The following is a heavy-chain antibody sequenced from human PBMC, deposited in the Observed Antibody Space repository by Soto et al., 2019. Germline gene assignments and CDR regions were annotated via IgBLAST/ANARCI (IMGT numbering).Heavy chain of an antibody. CDR3: ARDHPPDSGSLAYYYYGMDV. CDR2: ISAYNGNT. D-gene: IGHD1-26*01. J-gene: IGHJ6*02. CDR1: GYTFTSYG. V-gene: IGHV1-18*01. Sequence: ASVKVSCKASGYTFTSYGISWVRQAPGQGLEWMGWISAYNGNTNYAQKLQGRVTMTTATSTSTAYMELRSLRSDDTAVYYCARDHPPDSGSLAYYYYGMDVWGQGTTVTVSS.